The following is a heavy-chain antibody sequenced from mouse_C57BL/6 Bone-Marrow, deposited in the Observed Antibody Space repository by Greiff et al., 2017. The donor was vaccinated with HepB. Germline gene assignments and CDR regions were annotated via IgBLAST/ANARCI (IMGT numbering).Heavy chain of an antibody. J-gene: IGHJ3*01. Sequence: QVQLQQPGAELVMPGASVKLSCKASGYTFTSYWMHWVKQRPGQGLEWIGEIDPSDSYTNYNQKFKGKSTLTVDKSSSTAYMQLSSLTSEDSAVYYGARGDYGSSYVWFAYWGQGTLVTVSA. CDR2: IDPSDSYT. CDR3: ARGDYGSSYVWFAY. CDR1: GYTFTSYW. D-gene: IGHD1-1*01. V-gene: IGHV1-69*01.